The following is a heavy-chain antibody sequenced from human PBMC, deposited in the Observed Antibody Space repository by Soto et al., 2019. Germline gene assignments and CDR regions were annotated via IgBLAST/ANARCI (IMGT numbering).Heavy chain of an antibody. V-gene: IGHV1-46*01. CDR2: INPSGGST. D-gene: IGHD6-13*01. CDR1: GYTFTSYY. Sequence: QVQLVQSGAEVKKPGASVKVSCKASGYTFTSYYMHWVRQAPGQGLEWLGTINPSGGSTSYAQKFQGRVPMTRDTSTSTVYMELSSLRSEDTAVYYCAREGYSSRWYGVESEYWGQGTLVTVSS. CDR3: AREGYSSRWYGVESEY. J-gene: IGHJ4*02.